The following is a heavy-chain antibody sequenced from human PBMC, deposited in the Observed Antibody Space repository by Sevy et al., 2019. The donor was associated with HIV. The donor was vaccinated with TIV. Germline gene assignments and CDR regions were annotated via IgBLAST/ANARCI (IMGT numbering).Heavy chain of an antibody. D-gene: IGHD2-21*02. J-gene: IGHJ4*02. CDR1: GFTFSTHA. CDR3: AKDAYCGGDCYSAPPFDY. Sequence: GGSLRLSCAASGFTFSTHAMHWVRQAPGKGLEWVAIISYDGNIEYYPDSVKGRFTISRDDSKNTLYLQMNSLRAEDTAVYYCAKDAYCGGDCYSAPPFDYWGQGTLVTVSS. CDR2: ISYDGNIE. V-gene: IGHV3-30-3*01.